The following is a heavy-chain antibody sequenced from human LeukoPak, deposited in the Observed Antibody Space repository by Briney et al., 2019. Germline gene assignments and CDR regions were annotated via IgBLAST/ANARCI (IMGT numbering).Heavy chain of an antibody. CDR3: ARDRYYYDSSGYSFFDY. V-gene: IGHV1-18*01. J-gene: IGHJ4*02. D-gene: IGHD3-22*01. CDR1: GYTFTSYG. CDR2: ISAYNGNT. Sequence: ASVKASCKASGYTFTSYGISWVRQAPGQGLEWMGWISAYNGNTNYAQKLQGRVTMTTDTSTSTAYMELRSLRSDDTAVYYCARDRYYYDSSGYSFFDYWGQGTLVTVSS.